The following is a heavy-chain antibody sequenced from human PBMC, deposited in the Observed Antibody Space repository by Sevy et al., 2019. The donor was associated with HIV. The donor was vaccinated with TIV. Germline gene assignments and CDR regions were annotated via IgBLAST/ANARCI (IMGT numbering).Heavy chain of an antibody. Sequence: SETLSLTCTVSGVPISTHSWSWIRQPPGKGLEYIGYIYYNGNANYNPSFQSRVTISGDTSMNQLSLKLTSVTAADTAVYYCARDMDNFYGMDVWGQGTTVTVSS. D-gene: IGHD3-10*01. CDR2: IYYNGNA. V-gene: IGHV4-59*11. J-gene: IGHJ6*02. CDR3: ARDMDNFYGMDV. CDR1: GVPISTHS.